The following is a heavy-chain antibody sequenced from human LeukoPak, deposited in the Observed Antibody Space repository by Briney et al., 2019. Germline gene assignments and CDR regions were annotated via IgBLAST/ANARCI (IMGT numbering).Heavy chain of an antibody. CDR3: AKDASNYFWYFVL. V-gene: IGHV3-23*01. CDR1: GFIFSTYA. J-gene: IGHJ2*01. Sequence: PGGSLRLSCAGSGFIFSTYAMTWVRQAPGKGLEWVSGITASGHIINYADSVKGRFTISRDNSKNTLYLQMSSLRAEDTAVYYCAKDASNYFWYFVLWGRGTLVTVSS. CDR2: ITASGHII. D-gene: IGHD1-1*01.